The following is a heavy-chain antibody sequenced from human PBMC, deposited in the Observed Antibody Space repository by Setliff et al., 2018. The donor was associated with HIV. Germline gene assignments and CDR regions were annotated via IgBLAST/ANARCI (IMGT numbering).Heavy chain of an antibody. CDR2: INPNSGDT. CDR1: GYIFTVYH. D-gene: IGHD4-17*01. CDR3: ARDLYYGANYYYYYMDV. Sequence: GASVKVSCKASGYIFTVYHMHWVRQAPGQGLEWMGWINPNSGDTKYAEKFQGRVTMTSETSISTAYMELSRLRFDDTAVYYCARDLYYGANYYYYYMDVWGKGTTVTVSS. J-gene: IGHJ6*03. V-gene: IGHV1-2*02.